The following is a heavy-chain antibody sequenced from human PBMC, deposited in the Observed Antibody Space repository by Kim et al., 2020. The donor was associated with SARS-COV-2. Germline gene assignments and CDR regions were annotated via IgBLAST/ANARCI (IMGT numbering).Heavy chain of an antibody. CDR3: ASSLSTYYYDSSGYYSHFDY. J-gene: IGHJ4*02. CDR2: ISSSSSYI. D-gene: IGHD3-22*01. V-gene: IGHV3-21*01. Sequence: GGSLRLSCAASGFTFSSYSMNWVRQAPGKGLEWVSSISSSSSYIYYADSVKGRFTISRDNAKNSLYLQMNSLRAEDTAVYYCASSLSTYYYDSSGYYSHFDYWGQGTLVTVSS. CDR1: GFTFSSYS.